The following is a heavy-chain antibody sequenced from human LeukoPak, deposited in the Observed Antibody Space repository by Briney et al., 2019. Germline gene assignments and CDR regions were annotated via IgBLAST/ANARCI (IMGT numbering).Heavy chain of an antibody. Sequence: GGSLRLSCAASGFTFSSYAMSWVRQAPGKGLEWVSAISGSGGSTYYADSVKGRFTISRDNSKNTLYLQMNSLRAEDTAVCYCAKDWGKNHYYDSSGYHPAFDYWGQGTLVTVSS. D-gene: IGHD3-22*01. CDR1: GFTFSSYA. V-gene: IGHV3-23*01. J-gene: IGHJ4*02. CDR2: ISGSGGST. CDR3: AKDWGKNHYYDSSGYHPAFDY.